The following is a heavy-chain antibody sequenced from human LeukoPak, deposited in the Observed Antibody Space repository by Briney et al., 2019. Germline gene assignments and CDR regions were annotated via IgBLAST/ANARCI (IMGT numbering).Heavy chain of an antibody. CDR2: IYYSGST. CDR1: GGSISSYY. V-gene: IGHV4-4*07. Sequence: SETLSLTCTVSGGSISSYYWSWIRQPAGKGLEWIGSIYYSGSTYYNPSLKSRVTISVDTSKNQFSLKLSSVTAADTAVYYCARGVRYCGGDCYPLQYDYWGQGTLVTVSS. CDR3: ARGVRYCGGDCYPLQYDY. J-gene: IGHJ4*02. D-gene: IGHD2-21*02.